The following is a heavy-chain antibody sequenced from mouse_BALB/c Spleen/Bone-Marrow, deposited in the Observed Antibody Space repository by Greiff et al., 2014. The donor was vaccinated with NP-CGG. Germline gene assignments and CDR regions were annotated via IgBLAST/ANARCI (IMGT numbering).Heavy chain of an antibody. CDR3: ARDDYGRDWFAY. D-gene: IGHD2-4*01. CDR1: GFTFSDFY. V-gene: IGHV7-1*02. J-gene: IGHJ3*01. CDR2: SRNKANDYTT. Sequence: EVQGVESGGGLVQPGGSLRLSCATSGFTFSDFYMEWVRQPPGKRLEWIAASRNKANDYTTDYIASVKGRFIGSRDTSQSILYLQINALKAEDTAIYYGARDDYGRDWFAYWGQGTLVTVSA.